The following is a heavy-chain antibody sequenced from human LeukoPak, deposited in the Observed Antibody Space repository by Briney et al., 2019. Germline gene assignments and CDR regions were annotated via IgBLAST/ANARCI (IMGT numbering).Heavy chain of an antibody. CDR3: ARGVRYYNDSSGCYYYDY. D-gene: IGHD3-22*01. CDR1: GFTLSSYS. V-gene: IGHV3-48*02. Sequence: GGSLRLSCAASGFTLSSYSMNWVRQAPGKGLEWVSYITSGSSTIYYADSVKGRFTISRDNAKSSLYLQMNSLRDEDTAVYYCARGVRYYNDSSGCYYYDYWGQGTLVTVSS. CDR2: ITSGSSTI. J-gene: IGHJ4*02.